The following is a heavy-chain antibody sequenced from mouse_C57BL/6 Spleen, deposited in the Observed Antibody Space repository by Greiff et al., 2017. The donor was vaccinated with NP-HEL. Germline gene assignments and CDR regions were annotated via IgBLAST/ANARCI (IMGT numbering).Heavy chain of an antibody. Sequence: EVQLVESGPGLVKPSQSLSLTCSVTGYSITSGYYWNWIRQFPGNKLEWMGYISYDGSNNYNPSLKNRISITRDTSKNQFFLKLNSVTTEDTATYYCAREPLYYGSSYGGFAYWGQGTLVTVSA. CDR3: AREPLYYGSSYGGFAY. D-gene: IGHD1-1*01. J-gene: IGHJ3*01. V-gene: IGHV3-6*01. CDR1: GYSITSGYY. CDR2: ISYDGSN.